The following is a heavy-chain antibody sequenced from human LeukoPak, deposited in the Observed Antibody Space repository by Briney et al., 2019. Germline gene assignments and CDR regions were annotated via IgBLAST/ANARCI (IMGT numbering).Heavy chain of an antibody. J-gene: IGHJ6*03. D-gene: IGHD4-23*01. Sequence: SETLSLTCAVYGGSFSGYYWSWIRQPPGKGLEWIGEINHSGSTNYNPSLKSRVTISVDTSKNQFSLKLSSVTAADTAVYYCARGALRWSTYYYYYMDVWGKGTTVTVSS. CDR3: ARGALRWSTYYYYYMDV. V-gene: IGHV4-34*01. CDR1: GGSFSGYY. CDR2: INHSGST.